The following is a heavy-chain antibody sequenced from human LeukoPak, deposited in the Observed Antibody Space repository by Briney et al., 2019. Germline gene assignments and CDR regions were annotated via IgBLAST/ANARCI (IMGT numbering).Heavy chain of an antibody. Sequence: SSETLSLTCTVPGGSISGSHYYWAWIRQPPGKGLEWIGIINYSGNTYYNPSLWSRATISVDTSTNQFSLNLNSVTASDTAVYYCARGYDYWGQGTLVAVSS. D-gene: IGHD3-22*01. J-gene: IGHJ4*02. V-gene: IGHV4-39*01. CDR1: GGSISGSHYY. CDR3: ARGYDY. CDR2: INYSGNT.